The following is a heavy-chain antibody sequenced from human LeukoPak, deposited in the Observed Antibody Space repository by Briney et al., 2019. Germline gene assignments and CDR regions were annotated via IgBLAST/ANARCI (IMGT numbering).Heavy chain of an antibody. CDR1: GGSTSSYY. J-gene: IGHJ4*02. CDR3: ARGGLRTSSWPFDY. Sequence: SETLSLTCTVSGGSTSSYYWSWIRQPPGKGLEWIGYIYYSGSTNYNPSLKSRVTISVDTSKNQFSLKLSSVTAADTAVYYCARGGLRTSSWPFDYWGQGTLVTVSS. D-gene: IGHD6-13*01. CDR2: IYYSGST. V-gene: IGHV4-59*01.